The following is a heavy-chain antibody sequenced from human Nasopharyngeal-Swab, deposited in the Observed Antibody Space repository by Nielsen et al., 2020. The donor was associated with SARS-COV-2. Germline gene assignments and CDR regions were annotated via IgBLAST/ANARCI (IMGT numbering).Heavy chain of an antibody. V-gene: IGHV1-18*01. D-gene: IGHD2-2*01. J-gene: IGHJ4*02. CDR2: ISAYNGNT. Sequence: ASVKVSCKGSGYSFTSYGISWVRQAPGQGLEWMGWISAYNGNTNYAQKLQGRVTMTTDTSTSTAYMELRSLRSDDTAVYYCARDISDIVVVPAAWDYWGQGTLVTVSS. CDR3: ARDISDIVVVPAAWDY. CDR1: GYSFTSYG.